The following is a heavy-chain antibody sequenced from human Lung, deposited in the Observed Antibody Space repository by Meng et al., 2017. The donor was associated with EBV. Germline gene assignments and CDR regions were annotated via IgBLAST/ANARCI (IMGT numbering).Heavy chain of an antibody. Sequence: QWRLQETGPGLVTPSQTLSLTGTVSGGSTSSGGYYWSWIRQHPGKGLEWIGYIYYSGSTYYNPSLKSLVSISVDTSNNQFSLKLSSVTAADTAVYYCARAVDTGYFDYWGQGTLVTVSS. J-gene: IGHJ4*02. CDR3: ARAVDTGYFDY. V-gene: IGHV4-31*01. CDR1: GGSTSSGGYY. CDR2: IYYSGST. D-gene: IGHD5-18*01.